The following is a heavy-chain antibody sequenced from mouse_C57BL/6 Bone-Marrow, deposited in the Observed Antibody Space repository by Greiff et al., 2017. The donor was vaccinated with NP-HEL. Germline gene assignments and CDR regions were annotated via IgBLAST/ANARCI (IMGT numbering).Heavy chain of an antibody. Sequence: QVQLQQSGAELVRPGASVKLSCKASGYTFTDYYINWVKQRPGQGLEWIARIYPGSGNTYYNEKFKGKATLTAEKSSSTAYMQLSSLTSEDSAVYFCARHYYGSSHWYFDVWGTGTTVTVSS. CDR1: GYTFTDYY. J-gene: IGHJ1*03. CDR3: ARHYYGSSHWYFDV. CDR2: IYPGSGNT. V-gene: IGHV1-76*01. D-gene: IGHD1-1*01.